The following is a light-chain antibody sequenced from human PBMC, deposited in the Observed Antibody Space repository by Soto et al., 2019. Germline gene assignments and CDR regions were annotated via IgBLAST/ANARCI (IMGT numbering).Light chain of an antibody. Sequence: QSVLTQPRSVSGSPGQSVTVSCTGTSSDVGGYNHVSWYQQHPGKAPKLMIYDVINRPSGVPERFSGSKSGNTASLTISGLQAEYEADYYCCSYAGTYTFVFGTGTKLTVL. V-gene: IGLV2-11*01. CDR2: DVI. CDR1: SSDVGGYNH. CDR3: CSYAGTYTFV. J-gene: IGLJ1*01.